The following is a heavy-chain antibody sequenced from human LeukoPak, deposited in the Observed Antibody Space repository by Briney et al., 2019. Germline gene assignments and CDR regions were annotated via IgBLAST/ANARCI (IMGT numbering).Heavy chain of an antibody. Sequence: ASVKVSCKASGYTFTGYYMHWVRQAPGQGLEWMGWINPNSGGTNYAQKFQGRVTMTRDTSISTAYMELSSLRSEDTAVYYCARNGVSHDYGDYVGYYYYYYMDVWGKGTTVTVPS. J-gene: IGHJ6*03. D-gene: IGHD4-17*01. CDR2: INPNSGGT. CDR3: ARNGVSHDYGDYVGYYYYYYMDV. CDR1: GYTFTGYY. V-gene: IGHV1-2*02.